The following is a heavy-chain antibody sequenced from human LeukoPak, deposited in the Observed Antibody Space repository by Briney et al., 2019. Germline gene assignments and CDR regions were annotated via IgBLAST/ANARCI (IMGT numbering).Heavy chain of an antibody. V-gene: IGHV1-69*04. CDR1: GGTFSSYA. CDR3: ARGARGYYDSSGYGQFDY. D-gene: IGHD3-22*01. CDR2: IIPILGIA. J-gene: IGHJ4*02. Sequence: SVKVSCKVSGGTFSSYAISWVRQAPGQGLEWMGRIIPILGIANYAQKFQGRVTTTADKSTSTAYMELSSLRSEDTAVYYCARGARGYYDSSGYGQFDYWGQGTLVTVSS.